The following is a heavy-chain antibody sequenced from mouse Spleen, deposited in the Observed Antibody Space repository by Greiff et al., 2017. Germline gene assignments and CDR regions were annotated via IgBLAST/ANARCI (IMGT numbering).Heavy chain of an antibody. Sequence: VQLQQPGAELVMPGASVKLSCKASGYTFTSYWMHWVKQRPGQGLEWIGEIDPSDSYTNYNQKFKGKATLTVDKSSSTAYMQLSSLTSEDSAVYYCAREGDYGYWYFDVWGAGTTVTVSS. CDR1: GYTFTSYW. J-gene: IGHJ1*01. CDR3: AREGDYGYWYFDV. D-gene: IGHD2-13*01. CDR2: IDPSDSYT. V-gene: IGHV1-69*01.